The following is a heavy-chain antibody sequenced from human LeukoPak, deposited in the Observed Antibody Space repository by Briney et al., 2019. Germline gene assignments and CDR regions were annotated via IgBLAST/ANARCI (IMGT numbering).Heavy chain of an antibody. J-gene: IGHJ4*02. CDR1: GGSISSSSYY. Sequence: AETLSLTCTVSGGSISSSSYYWGWIRQPPGKGLEWIGSFYYSRSTYYNPSLKSRVTISVDTSNNQFSLRLSSVTAADTAVYFCARQYANGDYFDYWGQGTLVTVSS. CDR3: ARQYANGDYFDY. V-gene: IGHV4-39*01. CDR2: FYYSRST. D-gene: IGHD4-17*01.